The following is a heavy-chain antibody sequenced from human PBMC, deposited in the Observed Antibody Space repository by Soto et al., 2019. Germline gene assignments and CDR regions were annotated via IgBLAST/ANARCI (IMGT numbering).Heavy chain of an antibody. J-gene: IGHJ4*02. CDR2: ISGSGEDT. CDR1: GFTFSTYA. V-gene: IGHV3-23*01. D-gene: IGHD3-3*01. Sequence: VQLLESGGNLVQPGGSLRLSCAASGFTFSTYAMSWVRQAPGKGLEWVSGISGSGEDTSYADSVKGRFTVSRDNSKNTLFLQMNSMRAEDTAVYYCAKERREYDFWSGFPRQDNWGQGTLVTVSS. CDR3: AKERREYDFWSGFPRQDN.